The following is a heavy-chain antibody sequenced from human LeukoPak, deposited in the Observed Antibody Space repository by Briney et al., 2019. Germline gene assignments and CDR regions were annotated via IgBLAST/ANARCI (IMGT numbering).Heavy chain of an antibody. J-gene: IGHJ6*02. Sequence: SETLSPTCAVYGGSFSGYYWSWIRQPPGKGLEWIGYIYYSGSTNYNPSLKSRVTISVDTSKNQFSLKLSSVTAADTAVYYCARFVVPAASYYYYGMDVWGQGTTVTVSS. CDR3: ARFVVPAASYYYYGMDV. V-gene: IGHV4-59*01. D-gene: IGHD2-2*01. CDR1: GGSFSGYY. CDR2: IYYSGST.